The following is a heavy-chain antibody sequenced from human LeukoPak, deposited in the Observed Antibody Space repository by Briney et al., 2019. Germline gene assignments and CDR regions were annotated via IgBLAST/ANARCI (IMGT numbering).Heavy chain of an antibody. Sequence: GGSLRLSCAASGFTFSGSAMHWVRQASGKGLEWVGRIRSKGNNYATAYAASVKGRFTISRDDSKNTAYLQMNSLKTEDTAVYYCTRLYDSGFDXXGQXTLVTV. CDR3: TRLYDSGFDX. J-gene: IGHJ4*02. D-gene: IGHD3-10*01. V-gene: IGHV3-73*01. CDR2: IRSKGNNYAT. CDR1: GFTFSGSA.